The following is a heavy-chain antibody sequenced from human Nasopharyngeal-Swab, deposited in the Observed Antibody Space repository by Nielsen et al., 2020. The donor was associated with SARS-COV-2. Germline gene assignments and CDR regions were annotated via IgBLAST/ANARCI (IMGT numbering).Heavy chain of an antibody. CDR2: ISYDGSNK. CDR3: AKVGAITIFGVVNYYYYYMDV. D-gene: IGHD3-3*01. Sequence: GGSLRLSCAASGFTFSSYDMHWVRQAPGKGLEWVAVISYDGSNKYYADSVKGRFTISRDNSKNTLYLQMNSLRAEDTAVYYCAKVGAITIFGVVNYYYYYMDVWGKGTTGTVSS. J-gene: IGHJ6*03. V-gene: IGHV3-30*18. CDR1: GFTFSSYD.